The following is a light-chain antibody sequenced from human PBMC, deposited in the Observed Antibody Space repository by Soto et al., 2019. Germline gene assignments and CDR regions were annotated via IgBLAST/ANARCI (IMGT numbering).Light chain of an antibody. CDR1: QSLSSY. V-gene: IGKV3-11*01. CDR3: QHSRA. Sequence: EILLTQSPATLSLSPGERATPSCRASQSLSSYLAWYQQKPGQAPRLLMYDASNRATGIPVRFSGSGSGTDFTLTISSLEPEDFAVYYCQHSRAFGQGTKVDIK. CDR2: DAS. J-gene: IGKJ1*01.